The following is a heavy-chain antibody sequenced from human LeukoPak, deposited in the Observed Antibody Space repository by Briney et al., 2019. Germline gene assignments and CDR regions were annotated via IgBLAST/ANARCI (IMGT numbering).Heavy chain of an antibody. D-gene: IGHD3-16*01. J-gene: IGHJ4*02. V-gene: IGHV4-4*02. CDR2: IYHSGST. CDR1: GGSISSSNW. CDR3: ARGRIMITFGGVPTLDY. Sequence: SGTLSLTCAVSGGSISSSNWWSWVRQPPGKGLERIGEIYHSGSTNYNPSLKSRVTISVDKSKNQFSLKLSSVTAADTAVYYCARGRIMITFGGVPTLDYWGQGTLVTVSS.